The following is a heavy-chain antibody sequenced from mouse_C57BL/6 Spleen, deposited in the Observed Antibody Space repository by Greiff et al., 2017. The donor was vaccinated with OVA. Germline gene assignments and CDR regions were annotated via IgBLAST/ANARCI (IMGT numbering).Heavy chain of an antibody. D-gene: IGHD2-5*01. J-gene: IGHJ3*01. V-gene: IGHV1-69*01. CDR2: IDPSDSYT. CDR3: ARYSIYDWFAY. Sequence: QVHVKQPGAELVMPGASVKLSCKASGYTFTSYWMHWVKQRPGQGLEWIGEIDPSDSYTNYNQKFKGKSTLTVDKSSSTAYMQLSSLTSEDSAVYYCARYSIYDWFAYWGQGTLVTVSA. CDR1: GYTFTSYW.